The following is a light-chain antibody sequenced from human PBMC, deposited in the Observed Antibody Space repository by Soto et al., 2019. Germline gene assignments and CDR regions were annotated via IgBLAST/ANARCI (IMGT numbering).Light chain of an antibody. Sequence: QSALTQPRSVSGSPGQSVTISCTGTSSDVGGYNYVSWYQQHPGKAPKLMIYDVSKRPSGVPDRFSGSKSGNTASLTISGLQAEDEADYYCCSYAGNHVVFGGGTKLTVL. V-gene: IGLV2-11*01. J-gene: IGLJ2*01. CDR3: CSYAGNHVV. CDR2: DVS. CDR1: SSDVGGYNY.